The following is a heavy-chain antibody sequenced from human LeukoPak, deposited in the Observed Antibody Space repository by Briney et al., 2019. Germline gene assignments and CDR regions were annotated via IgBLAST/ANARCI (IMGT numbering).Heavy chain of an antibody. V-gene: IGHV3-30-3*01. CDR2: ISSVGSNT. D-gene: IGHD3-10*01. J-gene: IGHJ4*02. CDR3: ARDRGAREYYFDY. CDR1: GFTFSSYA. Sequence: PGGSLRLSCAASGFTFSSYAMHWVRQAPGKGLEWVAGISSVGSNTYYADSVKGRFTIPTDKSTNTPYLQMNSLRAADPAVYYCARDRGAREYYFDYWGERALGTVSS.